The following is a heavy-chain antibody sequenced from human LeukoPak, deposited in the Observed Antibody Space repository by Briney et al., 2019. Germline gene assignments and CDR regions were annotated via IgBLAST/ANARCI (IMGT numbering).Heavy chain of an antibody. CDR2: ITSSSSTI. Sequence: GGSLRLSCAAPGFTFSSYSMNWARQAPGKGLEWVSYITSSSSTIYYADSVKGRFTISRDNAKNSLYLQMNSLRAEDTAVYYCARVAYGSGSYYRYFDYWGQGTLVTVSS. J-gene: IGHJ4*02. CDR1: GFTFSSYS. D-gene: IGHD3-10*01. CDR3: ARVAYGSGSYYRYFDY. V-gene: IGHV3-48*01.